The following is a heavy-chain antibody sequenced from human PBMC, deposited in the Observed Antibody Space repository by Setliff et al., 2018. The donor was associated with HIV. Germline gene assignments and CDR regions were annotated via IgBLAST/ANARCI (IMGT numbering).Heavy chain of an antibody. Sequence: GGSLRLSCTASGFTFSSYAMSWVRQAPGKGLEWVSGITGSGDNTYYADNVEGRFIISRDNSQNSLYLQMNSLRAEDTAVYYCAKPLTQWGVSPYHYAVDVWGQGTTVTVSS. D-gene: IGHD1-26*01. V-gene: IGHV3-23*01. CDR3: AKPLTQWGVSPYHYAVDV. CDR1: GFTFSSYA. CDR2: ITGSGDNT. J-gene: IGHJ6*02.